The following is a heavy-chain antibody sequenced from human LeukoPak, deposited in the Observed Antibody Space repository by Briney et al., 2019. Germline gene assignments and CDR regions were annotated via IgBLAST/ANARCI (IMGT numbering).Heavy chain of an antibody. CDR1: GGSISSYY. V-gene: IGHV4-59*01. D-gene: IGHD3-9*01. J-gene: IGHJ2*01. CDR2: IYYSGST. CDR3: ARGDDHYDILTGYTPDRVWYFDL. Sequence: PSETLSLTCTVSGGSISSYYWSWIRQPPGKGLEWIGYIYYSGSTNYNPSLKSRVTISVDTSKNQFSLKLSSVTAADTAVYYCARGDDHYDILTGYTPDRVWYFDLWGRGTLVTVSS.